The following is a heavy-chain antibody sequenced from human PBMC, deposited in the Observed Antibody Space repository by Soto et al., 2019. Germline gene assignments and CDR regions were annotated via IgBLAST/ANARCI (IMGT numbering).Heavy chain of an antibody. Sequence: QVQLVESGGGVVQPGRSLRLSCAASGFTFSSYGMHWVRQAPGKGLEWVAVIWYDGSNKYYADSVKGRFTISRDNSKNPLYLPMNSLRAEDTAVYYCARDEAAALFDYWGQGTLVTVSS. J-gene: IGHJ4*02. V-gene: IGHV3-33*01. CDR1: GFTFSSYG. D-gene: IGHD6-13*01. CDR2: IWYDGSNK. CDR3: ARDEAAALFDY.